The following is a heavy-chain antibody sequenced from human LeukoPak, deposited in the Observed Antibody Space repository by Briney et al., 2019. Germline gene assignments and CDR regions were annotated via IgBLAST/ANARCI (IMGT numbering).Heavy chain of an antibody. CDR1: GFTFSSYE. J-gene: IGHJ4*02. Sequence: PGGSLRLSSTASGFTFSSYEMNWVRQAPGKGLEWVSHISSSGTIIYYADSVKGRFTISRDNAKNSLYLQMNSLRAEDTAVYYCARAMTSWGQGTLVTVSS. CDR2: ISSSGTII. D-gene: IGHD4-11*01. CDR3: ARAMTS. V-gene: IGHV3-48*03.